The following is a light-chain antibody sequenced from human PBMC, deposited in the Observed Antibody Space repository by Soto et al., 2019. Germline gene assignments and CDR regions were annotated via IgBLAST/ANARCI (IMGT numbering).Light chain of an antibody. Sequence: LTPSQGRLSLSPGERATLSCRASQTVSSSYLAWYQQKLGQAPRLLIYGASNRATGIPDMFSGSGSGTDLTLTISSLEPEDFAVYYCQQYGSSPRTFGPGTKVDIK. CDR3: QQYGSSPRT. V-gene: IGKV3-20*01. CDR1: QTVSSSY. CDR2: GAS. J-gene: IGKJ1*01.